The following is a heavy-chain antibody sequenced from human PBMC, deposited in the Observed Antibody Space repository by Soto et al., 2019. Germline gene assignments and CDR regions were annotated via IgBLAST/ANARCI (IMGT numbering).Heavy chain of an antibody. Sequence: SETLSLTCTVSGGSISSGDYYWSWIRQPPGKGLEWIGYIYYSGSTYYNPSLKSRVTISVDTSKNQFSLKLSSVTAADPAVYYCARVYEPQRDYYGMYVWGQGTTVTVS. CDR1: GGSISSGDYY. V-gene: IGHV4-30-4*01. D-gene: IGHD3-22*01. CDR2: IYYSGST. J-gene: IGHJ6*02. CDR3: ARVYEPQRDYYGMYV.